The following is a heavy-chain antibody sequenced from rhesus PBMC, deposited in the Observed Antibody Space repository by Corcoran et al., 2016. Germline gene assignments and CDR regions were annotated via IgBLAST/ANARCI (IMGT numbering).Heavy chain of an antibody. D-gene: IGHD4-29*01. CDR2: ISGSRGST. Sequence: QVHLQESGPGLVKPSETLSLTCAVSGGSISSSNWWNWIRQPPGQGLEWIGYISGSRGSTYYNPSLKSRVTISPDTSKNQFSLRLSSVTAADTAVYYCARGGYYGSSRDYWGQGVLVTVSS. V-gene: IGHV4-65*01. J-gene: IGHJ4*01. CDR3: ARGGYYGSSRDY. CDR1: GGSISSSNW.